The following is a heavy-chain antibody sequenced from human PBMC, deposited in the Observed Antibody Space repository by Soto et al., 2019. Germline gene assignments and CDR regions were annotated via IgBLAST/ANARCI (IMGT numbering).Heavy chain of an antibody. CDR1: GGSFSGYY. D-gene: IGHD3-3*01. CDR2: INHSGST. Sequence: SETLSLTCAVYGGSFSGYYWSWFRQPPGKGLEWIGEINHSGSTNYNPSLKSRVTISVDTSKNHVSLKLSSVTAVDTAVYYCARAMRPYDFWSGYYPADYYMDVWSKGTTVTGS. V-gene: IGHV4-34*01. J-gene: IGHJ6*03. CDR3: ARAMRPYDFWSGYYPADYYMDV.